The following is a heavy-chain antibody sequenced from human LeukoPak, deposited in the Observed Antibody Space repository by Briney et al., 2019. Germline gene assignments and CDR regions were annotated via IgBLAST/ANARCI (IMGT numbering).Heavy chain of an antibody. D-gene: IGHD5-24*01. Sequence: PGGSLRLSCTASGFTFTTYWMSWVRHPPGRGLEWVANIKQDGTEKYYVDSVKGRFTISRDNAKNSLYLQMNSLRAEDTAVYYCAKDRWLQGYFDYWGQGTLVTGSS. CDR1: GFTFTTYW. J-gene: IGHJ4*02. CDR3: AKDRWLQGYFDY. V-gene: IGHV3-7*01. CDR2: IKQDGTEK.